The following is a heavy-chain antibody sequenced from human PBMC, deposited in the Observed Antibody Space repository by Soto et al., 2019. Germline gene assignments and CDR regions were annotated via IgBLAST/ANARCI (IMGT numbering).Heavy chain of an antibody. J-gene: IGHJ3*02. CDR3: AREGSSGFYDAFDI. CDR2: IIPIFGTA. CDR1: GGTFSSYA. V-gene: IGHV1-69*13. Sequence: SVKVSCKASGGTFSSYAISWVRQAPGQGLEWMGGIIPIFGTANYAQKFQGRVTITADESTSTAYMELSSLRSEDTAVYYCAREGSSGFYDAFDIWGQGTMVTVSS. D-gene: IGHD3-22*01.